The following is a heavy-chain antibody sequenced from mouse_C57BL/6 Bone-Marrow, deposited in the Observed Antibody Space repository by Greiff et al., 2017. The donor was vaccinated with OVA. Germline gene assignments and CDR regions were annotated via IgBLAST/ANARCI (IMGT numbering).Heavy chain of an antibody. Sequence: DVQLQESGPELVKPGASVKIPCKASGYTFTDYNMDWVKQSHGKSLEWIGDINPNNGGTIYNQKFKGKATLTVDKSSSTAYMELRSLTSEDTAVYYCPRDYSNFFDYWGQGTTLTVSS. CDR3: PRDYSNFFDY. J-gene: IGHJ2*01. D-gene: IGHD2-5*01. CDR2: INPNNGGT. V-gene: IGHV1-18*01. CDR1: GYTFTDYN.